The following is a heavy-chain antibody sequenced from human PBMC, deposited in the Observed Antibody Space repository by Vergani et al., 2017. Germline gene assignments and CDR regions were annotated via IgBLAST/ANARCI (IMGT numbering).Heavy chain of an antibody. J-gene: IGHJ4*03. CDR2: VTDSGTT. CDR3: ARGAYNGYEYDF. D-gene: IGHD5-12*01. CDR1: GDSISNYF. Sequence: QVQLQESGPGLVKPSETLSLTCSVSGDSISNYFWTWIRQPPGKGLEWIGYVTDSGTTDFNPSVKSRVTISLETSRSQFSLKLRSVTAADTAVYYCARGAYNGYEYDFWRHGSLVSISS. V-gene: IGHV4-59*12.